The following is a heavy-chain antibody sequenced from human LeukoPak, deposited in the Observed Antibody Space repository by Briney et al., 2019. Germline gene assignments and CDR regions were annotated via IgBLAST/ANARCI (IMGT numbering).Heavy chain of an antibody. CDR2: IYPCDSEV. Sequence: LGESLKISCKGSGYSFNTYWIGWVRQMPGKGLECMGIIYPCDSEVRYSPSFQGQVTISADKSISTAYLQWSSLKASDSAMYYCARQVGHWLTHWGQGTLVTVSS. CDR1: GYSFNTYW. D-gene: IGHD6-19*01. CDR3: ARQVGHWLTH. V-gene: IGHV5-51*01. J-gene: IGHJ4*02.